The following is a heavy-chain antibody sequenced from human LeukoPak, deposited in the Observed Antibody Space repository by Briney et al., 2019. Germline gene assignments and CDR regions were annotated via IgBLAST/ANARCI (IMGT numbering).Heavy chain of an antibody. J-gene: IGHJ4*02. CDR3: AMFGAYRGY. V-gene: IGHV3-48*01. Sequence: GGSLRLSCAASGFTFSIYSMNWVRQAPGKGLERVSYISSSSSTIYYADSVKGRFTISRDNAKNSLYLQMNSLRADDTAVYYCAMFGAYRGYRGQGTLLTVSS. CDR1: GFTFSIYS. CDR2: ISSSSSTI. D-gene: IGHD3-3*01.